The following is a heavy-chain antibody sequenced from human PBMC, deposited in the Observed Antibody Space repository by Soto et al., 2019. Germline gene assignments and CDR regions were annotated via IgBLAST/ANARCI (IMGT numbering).Heavy chain of an antibody. V-gene: IGHV4-39*01. CDR2: IYFDGNT. Sequence: SETLSLTCTVSGGSITSSSYYWGWIRQPPGKGLECVGNIYFDGNTYYNPSLKSRVTISMDTSKNQVSLRLSSVTAADTAVYYCVRSSIAPRLFMYPFDYWGQGSLVTVSS. D-gene: IGHD6-6*01. CDR1: GGSITSSSYY. CDR3: VRSSIAPRLFMYPFDY. J-gene: IGHJ4*02.